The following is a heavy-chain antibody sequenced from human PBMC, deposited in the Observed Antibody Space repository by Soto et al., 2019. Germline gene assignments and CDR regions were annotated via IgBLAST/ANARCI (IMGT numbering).Heavy chain of an antibody. V-gene: IGHV1-8*01. J-gene: IGHJ4*02. Sequence: ASVKVSCKASGYTFTSYDINWVRQATGQGLEWMGWMNPNSGNTGYAQKFQGRVTMTRNTSISTAYMELSSLRSEDTAVYYGARVLSKRRITMVRGVEPFDYWGQGTLVTVSS. CDR2: MNPNSGNT. CDR1: GYTFTSYD. D-gene: IGHD3-10*01. CDR3: ARVLSKRRITMVRGVEPFDY.